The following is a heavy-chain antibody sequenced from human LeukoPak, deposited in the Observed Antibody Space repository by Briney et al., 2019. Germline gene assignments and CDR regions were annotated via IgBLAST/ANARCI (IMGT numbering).Heavy chain of an antibody. CDR2: IYYSEST. CDR1: GGSISSGGYY. D-gene: IGHD2-21*01. Sequence: SQTLSLTCTVSGGSISSGGYYWSWIRQHPGKGLEWIGYIYYSESTYYNPSLKSRVTISVDTSKNQFSLKLSSVTAADTAIYYCARRQQTGGDNGLHNWFDPWGQGTLVTVSS. J-gene: IGHJ5*02. CDR3: ARRQQTGGDNGLHNWFDP. V-gene: IGHV4-31*03.